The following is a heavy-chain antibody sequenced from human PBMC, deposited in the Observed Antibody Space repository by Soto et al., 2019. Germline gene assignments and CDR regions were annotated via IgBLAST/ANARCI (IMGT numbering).Heavy chain of an antibody. Sequence: ASVKVSCKASGYTFTGYYMHWVRQAPGQGLEWMGWINPNSGGTNYAQKFQGRVTMTRDTSIGTAYMELSRLRSDDTAVYYCAREVRQLVRRDYYYGMDVWGQGTTVTV. CDR3: AREVRQLVRRDYYYGMDV. D-gene: IGHD6-6*01. CDR1: GYTFTGYY. V-gene: IGHV1-2*02. J-gene: IGHJ6*02. CDR2: INPNSGGT.